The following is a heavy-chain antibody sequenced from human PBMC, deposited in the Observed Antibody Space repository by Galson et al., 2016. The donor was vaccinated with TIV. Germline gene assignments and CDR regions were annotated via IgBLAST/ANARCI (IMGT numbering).Heavy chain of an antibody. D-gene: IGHD3-10*01. CDR3: SRGIRGVHTVAFDV. J-gene: IGHJ3*01. V-gene: IGHV3-9*01. CDR2: MTWNGDEI. Sequence: SLRLSCAASGFRFDDYVMHWVRQAPGKGLEWVSGMTWNGDEIGYADSVRGRFTISRDSATNSLYLEMNSLRPEDTALYFCSRGIRGVHTVAFDVWGQGTMVTVS. CDR1: GFRFDDYV.